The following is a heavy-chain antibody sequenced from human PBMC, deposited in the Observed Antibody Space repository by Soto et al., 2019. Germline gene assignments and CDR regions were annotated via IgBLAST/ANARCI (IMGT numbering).Heavy chain of an antibody. CDR3: ASGGSTVTREFDY. Sequence: VQLVQSGAEVKKPGASVKVSCKASGYTFTGFYMHWVRQAPGQGLEWMGWINPKSGDTEYAQNFQGWVTMTRDTYISTAYMELSRLKSDDTAVYYCASGGSTVTREFDYWGQGTMVSVSS. J-gene: IGHJ4*02. D-gene: IGHD4-17*01. CDR1: GYTFTGFY. CDR2: INPKSGDT. V-gene: IGHV1-2*04.